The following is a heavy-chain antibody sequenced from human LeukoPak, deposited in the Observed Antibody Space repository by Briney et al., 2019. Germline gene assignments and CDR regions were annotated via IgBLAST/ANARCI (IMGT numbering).Heavy chain of an antibody. J-gene: IGHJ4*02. Sequence: GGSLRLSCAASGFTFSTSSMNWVRQAPGKGLEWISYIRGSGTTIYYADSVKGRSTISRDNARNSLYLQMDSLRAEDTAVYFCARDSRSHCGTDACYGPYFDYWGQGTLVTVSS. CDR3: ARDSRSHCGTDACYGPYFDY. D-gene: IGHD2-2*01. V-gene: IGHV3-48*01. CDR2: IRGSGTTI. CDR1: GFTFSTSS.